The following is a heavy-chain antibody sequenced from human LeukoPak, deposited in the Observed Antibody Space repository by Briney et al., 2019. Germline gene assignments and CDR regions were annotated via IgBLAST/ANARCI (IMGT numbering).Heavy chain of an antibody. CDR2: IYHSGST. V-gene: IGHV4-30-2*01. CDR1: GGSINSGGFS. J-gene: IGHJ3*02. Sequence: SETLSLTCAVSGGSINSGGFSWNWIRQPPGKGLEWIGYIYHSGSTYYYPSLKSRVTISQDRSKNQFSLKLNSVTAADTAVYYCASEGVNDGFDIWGQGTVVTVSS. CDR3: ASEGVNDGFDI.